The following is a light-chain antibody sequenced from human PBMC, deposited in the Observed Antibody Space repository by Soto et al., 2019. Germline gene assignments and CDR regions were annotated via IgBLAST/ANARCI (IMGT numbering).Light chain of an antibody. V-gene: IGKV3-20*01. Sequence: EVVLTQSPGTLSLSPGERATLSCRASQSVSSNYLAWYQQKPGQAPRLLIFGASSMATGIPDRFSGSGSGTDFTLTISRLEPEDFAVYYCQQYGRSAGLFTFGPGTKVD. J-gene: IGKJ3*01. CDR2: GAS. CDR1: QSVSSNY. CDR3: QQYGRSAGLFT.